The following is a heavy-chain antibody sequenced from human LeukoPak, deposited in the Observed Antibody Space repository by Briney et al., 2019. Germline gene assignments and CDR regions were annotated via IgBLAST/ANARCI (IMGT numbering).Heavy chain of an antibody. D-gene: IGHD1-26*01. CDR3: AGGIVGAPYDAFDI. J-gene: IGHJ3*02. V-gene: IGHV1-18*01. CDR2: ISAYNGNT. CDR1: GYTFTSYG. Sequence: ASVKVSCKASGYTFTSYGISWVRQAPGQGLEWMGWISAYNGNTNYAQKLQGRVTMTTDTPTSTAYMELRSLRSDDTAVYYCAGGIVGAPYDAFDIWGQGTMVTVSS.